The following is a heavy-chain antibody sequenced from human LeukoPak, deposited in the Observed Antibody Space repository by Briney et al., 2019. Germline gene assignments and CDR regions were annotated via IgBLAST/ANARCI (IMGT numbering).Heavy chain of an antibody. CDR1: GYTFTKYW. J-gene: IGHJ4*02. Sequence: GESLKISCKGSGYTFTKYWIGWVRQMPGKGLEWMGIIYPSDSDTRYSPSFQGQVTISADKSISTAYLQWSSLKASDTAMYYCARRDYYDSSFDYWGQGTLVTVSS. V-gene: IGHV5-51*01. CDR2: IYPSDSDT. D-gene: IGHD3-22*01. CDR3: ARRDYYDSSFDY.